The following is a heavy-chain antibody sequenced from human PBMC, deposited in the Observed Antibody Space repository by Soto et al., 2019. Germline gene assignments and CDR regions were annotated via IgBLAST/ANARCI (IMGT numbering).Heavy chain of an antibody. V-gene: IGHV3-73*01. CDR1: GFTFSSYG. CDR2: IRSKANSYAT. CDR3: TRHSGLGYSYGHANYYGMDV. D-gene: IGHD5-18*01. J-gene: IGHJ6*02. Sequence: PGGSLRLSCAASGFTFSSYGMHWVRQASGKGLEWVGRIRSKANSYATAYAASVKGRFTISRDDSKNTAYLQMNSLKTEDTAVYYCTRHSGLGYSYGHANYYGMDVWGQGTTVTVSS.